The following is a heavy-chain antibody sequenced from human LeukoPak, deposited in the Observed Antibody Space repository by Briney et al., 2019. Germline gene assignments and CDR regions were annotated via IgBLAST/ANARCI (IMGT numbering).Heavy chain of an antibody. D-gene: IGHD3-10*01. Sequence: SETLSLTCTVSGGSISSSSYYWGWIRQPPGKGLEWIGSIYYSGSTYYNPSLKSRVTISVDTSKNQFSLTLSSVTAADTAVYYCARHPPLWFDYWGQGTLVTVSS. CDR2: IYYSGST. CDR1: GGSISSSSYY. CDR3: ARHPPLWFDY. V-gene: IGHV4-39*01. J-gene: IGHJ4*02.